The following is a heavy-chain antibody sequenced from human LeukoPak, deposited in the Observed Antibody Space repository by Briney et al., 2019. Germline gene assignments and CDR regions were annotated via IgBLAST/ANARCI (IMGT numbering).Heavy chain of an antibody. CDR3: ARLWGGNGYSGGSLNL. J-gene: IGHJ5*02. V-gene: IGHV3-33*01. D-gene: IGHD3-16*01. CDR2: VWYDGRNR. Sequence: GGSLTLSCAASGYTFSRHGIHWVRQAPGKGLEWGAVVWYDGRNRDYADSVKGRFTISKDNSNNMVFLQMDRLRAEDTAVYCCARLWGGNGYSGGSLNLWGQGTLVTVSS. CDR1: GYTFSRHG.